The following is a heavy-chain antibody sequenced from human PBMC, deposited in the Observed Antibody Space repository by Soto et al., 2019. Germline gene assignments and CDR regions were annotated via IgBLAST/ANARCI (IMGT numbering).Heavy chain of an antibody. CDR3: TNPQVYYGMDV. J-gene: IGHJ6*02. CDR2: IRSKANNYAT. CDR1: GFTFSGSA. Sequence: EVQLVESGGGLVQPGGSLKLSCAASGFTFSGSAVHWVRQASGKGLEWVGRIRSKANNYATAYAASVQGRFTIFRDDLKNQAYLQMNSLNTEDTAGYYCTNPQVYYGMDVWGQGTTVTVSS. V-gene: IGHV3-73*02.